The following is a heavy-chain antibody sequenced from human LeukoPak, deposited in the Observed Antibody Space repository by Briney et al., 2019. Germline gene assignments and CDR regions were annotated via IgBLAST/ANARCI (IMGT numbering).Heavy chain of an antibody. Sequence: GASVKVSCKASGGTFSSYAISWVRQATGQGLEWMGWMNPNSGNTGYAQKFQGRVTITRNTSISTAYMELSSLRSEDTAVYYCARGSRDGDYTTWGQGTLVTVSS. CDR3: ARGSRDGDYTT. D-gene: IGHD4-17*01. V-gene: IGHV1-8*03. CDR1: GGTFSSYA. J-gene: IGHJ5*02. CDR2: MNPNSGNT.